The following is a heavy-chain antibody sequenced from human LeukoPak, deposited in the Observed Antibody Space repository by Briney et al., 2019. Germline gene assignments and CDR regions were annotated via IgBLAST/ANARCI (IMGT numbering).Heavy chain of an antibody. Sequence: PSETLSLTCAVSGGSISSSNWWSWVRQPPGKGLEWIGEIYHSGSTNYNPSLKSRVTISVDTSKNQFSLKLSSVTAADTAVYYCARLTRITMIRGTNAFDIWGQGTMVTVSS. CDR1: GGSISSSNW. D-gene: IGHD3-10*01. CDR2: IYHSGST. CDR3: ARLTRITMIRGTNAFDI. V-gene: IGHV4-4*02. J-gene: IGHJ3*02.